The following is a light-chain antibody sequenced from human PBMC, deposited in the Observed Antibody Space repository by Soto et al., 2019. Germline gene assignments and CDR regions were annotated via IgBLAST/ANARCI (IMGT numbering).Light chain of an antibody. V-gene: IGLV2-14*01. CDR2: EVN. CDR3: SSYTSRSTLV. J-gene: IGLJ2*01. Sequence: QSALTQPASVSGSPGQSITISCTGTSSDIGAYVYVSWYQQHPGKAPKLMIYEVNNRPSGVSNRFSGSKSGNTASLTISGLQADDEADYYCSSYTSRSTLVFGGGTKLTVL. CDR1: SSDIGAYVY.